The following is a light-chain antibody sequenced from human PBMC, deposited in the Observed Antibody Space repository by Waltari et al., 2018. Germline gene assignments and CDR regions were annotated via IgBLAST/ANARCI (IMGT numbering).Light chain of an antibody. CDR2: DAA. J-gene: IGKJ4*01. V-gene: IGKV3-11*01. Sequence: EIVLTQSPATLSLSPGERATLSCRASQSVSSYLAWYQQKPGQAPRLLIYDAAGRAAGIPARCSGSGSGTDVTLTISSLEPEEFAVYYCQQRSNWPRLTFGGGTKVEIK. CDR3: QQRSNWPRLT. CDR1: QSVSSY.